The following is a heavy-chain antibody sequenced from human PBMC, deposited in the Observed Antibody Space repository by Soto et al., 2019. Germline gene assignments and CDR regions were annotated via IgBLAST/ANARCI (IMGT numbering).Heavy chain of an antibody. Sequence: PSQTLSLTCAISGYSVSSNSATWNWIRQSPSRGLEWLGRTYYRSKWFYDYAASVEGRMTINPDTSKNQFSLQLNSVTPEDTAVYYCAFVYGSGTGGCFDPWGQGMLVTVSS. CDR1: GYSVSSNSAT. D-gene: IGHD3-10*01. CDR3: AFVYGSGTGGCFDP. V-gene: IGHV6-1*01. J-gene: IGHJ5*02. CDR2: TYYRSKWFY.